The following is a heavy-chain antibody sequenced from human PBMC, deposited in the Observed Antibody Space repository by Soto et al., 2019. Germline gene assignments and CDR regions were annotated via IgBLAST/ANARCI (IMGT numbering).Heavy chain of an antibody. D-gene: IGHD2-15*01. CDR2: ISPYNDNT. CDR3: VLRHCSAGTSYSGYYGMDV. V-gene: IGHV1-18*01. J-gene: IGHJ6*02. Sequence: XSVKVSFKASGFTFITYGVTWVRQAPGQGLEWLGWISPYNDNTDYAQKVQGRVTMTTETSTNTAYMELRSLRSDDTAVYYCVLRHCSAGTSYSGYYGMDVCGQRTTVTVSS. CDR1: GFTFITYG.